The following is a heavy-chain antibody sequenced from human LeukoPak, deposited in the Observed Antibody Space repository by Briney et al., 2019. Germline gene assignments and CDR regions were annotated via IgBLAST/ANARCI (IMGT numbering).Heavy chain of an antibody. CDR1: GFAFSTYA. CDR2: ISSNGGST. CDR3: AKDIQLST. J-gene: IGHJ3*01. V-gene: IGHV3-64*04. D-gene: IGHD3-16*02. Sequence: PGGSLRLSCSASGFAFSTYAMHWVRQAPGKRLEYVSDISSNGGSTYYADSVKGRFTISRDNSKNTLSLQMNSLRVEDTAIYYCAKDIQLSTWGLGTMVTVSS.